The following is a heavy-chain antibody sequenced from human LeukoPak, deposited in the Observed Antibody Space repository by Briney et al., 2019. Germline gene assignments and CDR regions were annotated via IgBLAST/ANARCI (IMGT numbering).Heavy chain of an antibody. CDR3: AGDPWGQTGYFDY. CDR1: GGSISSYY. V-gene: IGHV4-59*01. CDR2: IYYSGST. D-gene: IGHD3-16*01. Sequence: KPSETLSLTCTVSGGSISSYYWSWIRQPPGKGLEWIGYIYYSGSTNYNPSLKSRVTISVDTSKNQFSLKLSSVTAADTAVYYCAGDPWGQTGYFDYWGQGTLVTVSS. J-gene: IGHJ4*02.